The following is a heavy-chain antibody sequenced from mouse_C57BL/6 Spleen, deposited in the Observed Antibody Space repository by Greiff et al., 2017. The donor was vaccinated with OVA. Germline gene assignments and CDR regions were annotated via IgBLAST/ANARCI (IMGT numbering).Heavy chain of an antibody. D-gene: IGHD1-3*01. J-gene: IGHJ3*01. Sequence: QVQLQQPGAELVKPGASVKLSCKASGYTFTSYWMQWVKQRPGQGLEWIGEIDPSDSYTNYNQKFKGKATLTVDTSSRTAYMQLSSLTSEDSAVYYCEIYDDGFAYWGQGTLVTVSA. V-gene: IGHV1-50*01. CDR2: IDPSDSYT. CDR3: EIYDDGFAY. CDR1: GYTFTSYW.